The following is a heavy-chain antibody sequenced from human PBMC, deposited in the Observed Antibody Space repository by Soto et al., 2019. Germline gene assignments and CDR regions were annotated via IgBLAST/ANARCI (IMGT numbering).Heavy chain of an antibody. Sequence: GGSLRLSCAASGFTFSSYDMHWVRQATGKGLEWVSAIGTAGDTYYPGSVKGRFTISRENAKNSLYLQMNSLRAGDTAVYYCARGFPGIAARADAFDIWGQGTMVTVSS. V-gene: IGHV3-13*01. D-gene: IGHD6-6*01. J-gene: IGHJ3*02. CDR2: IGTAGDT. CDR3: ARGFPGIAARADAFDI. CDR1: GFTFSSYD.